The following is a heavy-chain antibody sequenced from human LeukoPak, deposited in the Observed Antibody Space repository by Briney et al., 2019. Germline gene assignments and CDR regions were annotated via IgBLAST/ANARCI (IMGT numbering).Heavy chain of an antibody. D-gene: IGHD3-16*02. Sequence: GGSLRLSCAASGFTVSSNYMSWVRQAPGKGLEWVSVIYSGGSTYYADFVKGRFTISGDNSKNTLYLQMNSLRAEDTAVYYCATNYVWGSYRPFDYWGQGTLVTVSS. CDR1: GFTVSSNY. CDR3: ATNYVWGSYRPFDY. J-gene: IGHJ4*02. V-gene: IGHV3-66*01. CDR2: IYSGGST.